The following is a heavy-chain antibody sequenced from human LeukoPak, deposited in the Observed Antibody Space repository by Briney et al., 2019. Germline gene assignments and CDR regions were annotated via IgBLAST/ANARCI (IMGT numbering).Heavy chain of an antibody. CDR3: VRGNYYHMDV. CDR1: GFTFSNYW. CDR2: INSDGSST. Sequence: PGGSLRLSCAASGFTFSNYWMHWVRHAPGKGLVWVSRINSDGSSTSYADSVKGRFTISRDNAKNTLYLQMNSLRAEDTAVYYCVRGNYYHMDVWGQGTTVTVSS. V-gene: IGHV3-74*01. J-gene: IGHJ6*02.